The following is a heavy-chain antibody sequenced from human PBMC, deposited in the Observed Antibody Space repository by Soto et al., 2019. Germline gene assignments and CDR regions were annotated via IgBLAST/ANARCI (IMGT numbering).Heavy chain of an antibody. D-gene: IGHD2-2*01. Sequence: QVQLQASGPGLVKPSQTLSLTCTVSGGAITSSGYYWSWIRQHPGEGLEWIGFTSNSGSTFYNPSRKRRVTIAVDTSSNQFSLNLKSVTAGDTAVYYCASGGGSTKVDYWGQGNLVTVSP. CDR2: TSNSGST. V-gene: IGHV4-31*03. CDR3: ASGGGSTKVDY. CDR1: GGAITSSGYY. J-gene: IGHJ4*02.